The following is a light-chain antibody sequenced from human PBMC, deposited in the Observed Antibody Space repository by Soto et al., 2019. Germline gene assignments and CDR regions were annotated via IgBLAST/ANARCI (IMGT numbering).Light chain of an antibody. J-gene: IGKJ2*01. V-gene: IGKV3-20*01. CDR1: QSVSTF. CDR3: QQYGSSPLT. Sequence: EIVLTQSPGTLSLSQGERATLSCRASQSVSTFLAWYQQKPGQAPRLLIYGASSRATGIPDRFSGSGSVTDFTLTISRLEPEDFAVYYCQQYGSSPLTFGQGTKLEIK. CDR2: GAS.